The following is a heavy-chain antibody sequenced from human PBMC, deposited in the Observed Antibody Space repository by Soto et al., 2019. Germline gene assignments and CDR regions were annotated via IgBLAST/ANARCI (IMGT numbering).Heavy chain of an antibody. V-gene: IGHV4-34*01. CDR2: INHSGST. Sequence: SETLSLTCAVYGGSFSGYYWSWIRQPPGKGLEWIGEINHSGSTNYNPSLKSRVTISVDTSKNQFSLKLSSVTAADTAVYYCARGSTRPRGPPYYYYYYYMDVWGKGTTVTVSS. CDR1: GGSFSGYY. D-gene: IGHD1-1*01. J-gene: IGHJ6*03. CDR3: ARGSTRPRGPPYYYYYYYMDV.